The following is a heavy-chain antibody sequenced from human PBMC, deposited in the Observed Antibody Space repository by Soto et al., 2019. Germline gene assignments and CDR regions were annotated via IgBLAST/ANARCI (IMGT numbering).Heavy chain of an antibody. CDR3: ARSLLSNYDILTGYYVYYGMDV. J-gene: IGHJ6*02. CDR1: GFTFSSYA. D-gene: IGHD3-9*01. CDR2: ISYDGSNK. V-gene: IGHV3-30-3*01. Sequence: QVQLVESGGGVVQPGRSLRLSCAASGFTFSSYAMHWVRQAPGKGLEWVAVISYDGSNKYYADSVKGRVTISRDNSKNTLYLKINSLRAEDRAVYYGARSLLSNYDILTGYYVYYGMDVWGRGTTVTVSS.